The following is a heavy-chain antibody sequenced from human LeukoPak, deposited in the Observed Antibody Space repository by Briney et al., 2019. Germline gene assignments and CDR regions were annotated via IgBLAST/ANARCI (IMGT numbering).Heavy chain of an antibody. Sequence: GGSLRLSCAASGFTFSSYGMHWVRQAPGKGLEWVAFIRYDGSNKYYADSVRGRFTISRDNSRNTMYLQMNSLRAEDAAVYYCAKAPVTSCRGAFCYPFDSWGQGTLVTVSS. V-gene: IGHV3-30*02. CDR3: AKAPVTSCRGAFCYPFDS. CDR2: IRYDGSNK. CDR1: GFTFSSYG. J-gene: IGHJ4*02. D-gene: IGHD2-15*01.